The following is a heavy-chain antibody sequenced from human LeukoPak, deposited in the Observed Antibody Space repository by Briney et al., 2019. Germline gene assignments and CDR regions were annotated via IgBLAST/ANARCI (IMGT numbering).Heavy chain of an antibody. CDR3: AKAWSQMSPGDAFDI. CDR2: IYSGGST. CDR1: GFTVSSNY. J-gene: IGHJ3*02. V-gene: IGHV3-66*01. D-gene: IGHD2-15*01. Sequence: GGSLRLSCAASGFTVSSNYMSWVRQAPGKGLEWVSIIYSGGSTYYADSVKGRFTISRDNSKNSLYLQMNSLRAEDTAVYYCAKAWSQMSPGDAFDIWGQGTMVTVSS.